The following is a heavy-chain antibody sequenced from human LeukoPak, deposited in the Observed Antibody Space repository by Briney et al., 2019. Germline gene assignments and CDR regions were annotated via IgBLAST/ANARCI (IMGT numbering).Heavy chain of an antibody. D-gene: IGHD3-10*01. CDR3: AKDLVWFGEPINAFDI. CDR2: ISGSGGST. CDR1: GFTFSSYA. Sequence: PGGSLRLSCAASGFTFSSYAMSWVRQAPGKGLERVSAISGSGGSTYYADSVKGRFTISRDNSKNTLYLQMNSLRAEDTAVYYCAKDLVWFGEPINAFDIWGQGTMVTVSS. V-gene: IGHV3-23*01. J-gene: IGHJ3*02.